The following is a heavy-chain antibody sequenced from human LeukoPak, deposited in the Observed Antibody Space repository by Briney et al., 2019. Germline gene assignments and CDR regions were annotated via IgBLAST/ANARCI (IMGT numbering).Heavy chain of an antibody. Sequence: PSQTLSLTCAVSGRSISSGGYCWSWIRQPPGKGLKWIGYIYHSGSTYYNPSLKSRVNISVDRSKNQFSLKLSSVTAADTAVYYCARLSSSWYLYFDYWGQGTLVTVSS. CDR2: IYHSGST. V-gene: IGHV4-30-2*01. J-gene: IGHJ4*02. CDR3: ARLSSSWYLYFDY. D-gene: IGHD6-13*01. CDR1: GRSISSGGYC.